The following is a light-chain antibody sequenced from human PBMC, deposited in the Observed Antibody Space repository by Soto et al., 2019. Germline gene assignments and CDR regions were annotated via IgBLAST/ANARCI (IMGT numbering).Light chain of an antibody. Sequence: DVVMTQSPLSLPVTLGQPASISCRASRSLIYTDGNTYLNWFHQRPGQSPRRLFAKVSNRDSGVPGRFSGSGSGTDFTLKISRVEAEDVGLYYCMQGTHWPYTFGQGTKLEIK. CDR2: KVS. CDR1: RSLIYTDGNTY. V-gene: IGKV2-30*01. J-gene: IGKJ2*01. CDR3: MQGTHWPYT.